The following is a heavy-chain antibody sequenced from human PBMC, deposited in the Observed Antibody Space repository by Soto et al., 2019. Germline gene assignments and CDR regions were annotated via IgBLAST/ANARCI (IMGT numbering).Heavy chain of an antibody. D-gene: IGHD1-1*01. CDR2: IRGDGGQT. J-gene: IGHJ3*01. V-gene: IGHV3-23*01. CDR1: GFTFRNFG. Sequence: GGSLRLSCSASGFTFRNFGMAWVRQAPGKGLHWVSTIRGDGGQTHYTDFVMGRFTISRDNSRNMVFLQMYNLRVEDTAINLCPRDGGTHPKDKLLKGGQ. CDR3: PRDGGTHPKDKLLK.